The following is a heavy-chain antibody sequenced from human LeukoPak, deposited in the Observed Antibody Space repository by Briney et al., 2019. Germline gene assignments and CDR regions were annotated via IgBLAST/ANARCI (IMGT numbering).Heavy chain of an antibody. J-gene: IGHJ4*02. CDR3: AKDAFDSSGYYYLDY. D-gene: IGHD3-22*01. CDR2: ISYDGSNK. CDR1: GFTFSSYG. Sequence: GGSLRLSCAASGFTFSSYGTHWVRQAPGKGLEWVAVISYDGSNKYYADSVKGRFTISRDNSKNTLYLQMNSLRAEDAAVYYCAKDAFDSSGYYYLDYWGQGTLVTVSS. V-gene: IGHV3-30*18.